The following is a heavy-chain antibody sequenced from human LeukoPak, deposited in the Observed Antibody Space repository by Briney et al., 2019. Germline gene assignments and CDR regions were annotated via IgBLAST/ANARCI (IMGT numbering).Heavy chain of an antibody. CDR2: IHTSGTT. Sequence: PSETLSLTCTVSSGSLGSYYWSWIRQPPGKGLEWIGYIHTSGTTKYNPSFKSRVTISQDTSKNQFSLKLNSVTAADTAVYYCARHGGVYAKFAFDMWGRGTMVTVSS. V-gene: IGHV4-4*09. CDR1: SGSLGSYY. CDR3: ARHGGVYAKFAFDM. D-gene: IGHD2-8*01. J-gene: IGHJ3*02.